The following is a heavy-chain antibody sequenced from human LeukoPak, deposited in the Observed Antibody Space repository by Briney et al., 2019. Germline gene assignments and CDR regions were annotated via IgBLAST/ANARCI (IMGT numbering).Heavy chain of an antibody. CDR2: ISSSSSYI. J-gene: IGHJ4*02. CDR1: GFTFSSYT. Sequence: GGSLRLSCAASGFTFSSYTMHWVRQAPGKGLEWVSSISSSSSYIYYADSVKGRFTISRDNAKNSLYLQMNSLRAEDTAVYYCARGLDGVTFDYWGQGTLVTVSS. CDR3: ARGLDGVTFDY. V-gene: IGHV3-21*01. D-gene: IGHD1-1*01.